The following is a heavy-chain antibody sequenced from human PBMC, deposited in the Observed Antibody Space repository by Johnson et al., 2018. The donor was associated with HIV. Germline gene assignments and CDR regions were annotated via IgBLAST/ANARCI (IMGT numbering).Heavy chain of an antibody. CDR2: IYSGGSI. CDR3: ARVGRPWLPRDAFDI. D-gene: IGHD6-19*01. V-gene: IGHV3-66*01. CDR1: GFTVSSNY. Sequence: VQLVESGGGLVQPGGSLRLSCAASGFTVSSNYMSWVRQAPGKGLEWVSVIYSGGSIYYADSVKGRFTISRDNSKNTLYLQMNSLRAEDTAVYYCARVGRPWLPRDAFDIWGQGTMVTVSS. J-gene: IGHJ3*02.